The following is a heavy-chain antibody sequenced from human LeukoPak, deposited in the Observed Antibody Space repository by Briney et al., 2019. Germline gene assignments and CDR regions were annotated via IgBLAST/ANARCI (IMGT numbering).Heavy chain of an antibody. Sequence: GGSLRLSCAASGFTFSSYSMNWVRQAPGKGLEWVSSISSSSIYIYYADSVKGRFTISRDNAKNSLYLQMNSLRAEDTAVYYCASGYDYIWGSYRYVVWGQGTLVTVSS. J-gene: IGHJ4*02. V-gene: IGHV3-21*01. CDR3: ASGYDYIWGSYRYVV. CDR2: ISSSSIYI. D-gene: IGHD3-16*02. CDR1: GFTFSSYS.